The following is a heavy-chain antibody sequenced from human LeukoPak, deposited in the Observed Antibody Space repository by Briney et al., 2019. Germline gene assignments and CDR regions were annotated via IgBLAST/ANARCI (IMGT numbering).Heavy chain of an antibody. CDR1: GFTFSSYV. Sequence: PGGSLRLSCAASGFTFSSYVMHWVRQAPGKGLEYVSGISSNGDSTHYVSSVKDRFTISRDNSKNTLYLQMGSLRAEDTAVYYCAKGARITMIVVGPADAFDIWGQGTMVTVSS. J-gene: IGHJ3*02. CDR2: ISSNGDST. CDR3: AKGARITMIVVGPADAFDI. V-gene: IGHV3-64*01. D-gene: IGHD3-22*01.